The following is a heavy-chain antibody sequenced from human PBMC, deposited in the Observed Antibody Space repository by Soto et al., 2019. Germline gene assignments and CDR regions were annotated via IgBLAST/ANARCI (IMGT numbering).Heavy chain of an antibody. J-gene: IGHJ6*03. CDR1: GFTLSGYS. Sequence: GGPLRLSCAASGFTLSGYSMNWVRQAPGKGLEWISYISSSSSSIYYADSVKGRSSISRDNAKNSLYLQMNSLRAEDTAVYYCAREFWSGYYKDYYYMDVWGKGTTVTVSS. D-gene: IGHD3-3*01. CDR2: ISSSSSSI. V-gene: IGHV3-48*01. CDR3: AREFWSGYYKDYYYMDV.